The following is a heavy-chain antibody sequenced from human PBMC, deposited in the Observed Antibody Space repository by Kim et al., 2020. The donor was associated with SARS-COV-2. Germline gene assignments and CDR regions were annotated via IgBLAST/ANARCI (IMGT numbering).Heavy chain of an antibody. CDR1: GYTFTSNS. Sequence: ASVKVSCKTSGYTFTSNSVSWVRQAPGQGLEWMGWISSYSGQTNYAQKLQGRVTMTTDTSTSTAYMELSTLRSDDTAVYFCARDRGQQLVTGVFNDWGQGTLVTVSS. D-gene: IGHD6-13*01. CDR2: ISSYSGQT. CDR3: ARDRGQQLVTGVFND. V-gene: IGHV1-18*04. J-gene: IGHJ4*02.